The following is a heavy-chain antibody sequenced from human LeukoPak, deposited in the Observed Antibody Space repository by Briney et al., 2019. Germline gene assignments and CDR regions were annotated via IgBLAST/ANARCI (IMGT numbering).Heavy chain of an antibody. CDR1: GFMFDDYG. CDR2: INWNGGRT. J-gene: IGHJ4*02. D-gene: IGHD5-18*01. Sequence: GGSLRLSCAAFGFMFDDYGMSWVRHAPGKGLEWVSGINWNGGRTGYADSVKGRFTISRDNAKNTLYRQMNSLRAEDTAVYYCAKRTRGHSYGTLDYWGQGTLVTVSS. CDR3: AKRTRGHSYGTLDY. V-gene: IGHV3-20*04.